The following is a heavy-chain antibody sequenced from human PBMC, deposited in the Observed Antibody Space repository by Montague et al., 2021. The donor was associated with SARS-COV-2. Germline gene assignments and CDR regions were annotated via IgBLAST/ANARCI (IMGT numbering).Heavy chain of an antibody. Sequence: SETLSLTCTVSGASISGSSYYWGWIRQPPGKGLEWIGNIYYSGNTHYNPSLKSRVTISVDTSKNQFSLTLSSVTAADTAIYYCARQGNSGNLIDYWGQGTLVTVSS. CDR1: GASISGSSYY. CDR3: ARQGNSGNLIDY. J-gene: IGHJ4*02. D-gene: IGHD3-10*01. CDR2: IYYSGNT. V-gene: IGHV4-39*01.